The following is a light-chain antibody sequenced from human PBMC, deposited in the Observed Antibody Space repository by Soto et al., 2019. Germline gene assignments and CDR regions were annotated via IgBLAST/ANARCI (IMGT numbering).Light chain of an antibody. V-gene: IGKV1-27*01. CDR1: QGISNY. J-gene: IGKJ2*01. CDR3: QKYNSFENT. CDR2: AAS. Sequence: DIQMTQSPSSLSASVGDRVTITCRASQGISNYLAWYQQKPGKVPKLLIYAASTLQSGVPSRFSGSGSGTDFTLTISSLQPEDVATFYCQKYNSFENTFCQGTKLEIK.